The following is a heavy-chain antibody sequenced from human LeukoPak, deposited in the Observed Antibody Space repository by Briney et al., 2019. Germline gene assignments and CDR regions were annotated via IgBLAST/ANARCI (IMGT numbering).Heavy chain of an antibody. J-gene: IGHJ4*02. D-gene: IGHD6-19*01. Sequence: GGSLRLSCAASGFTFSSYAMSWVRQAPGKGLEWVSAISGSGGSTYYADSVKGRFTISRDNSKNTLYLQMNSLRAEDTAVYYCPKVKAVAGTEYWRQGTLVTVSS. CDR1: GFTFSSYA. V-gene: IGHV3-23*01. CDR3: PKVKAVAGTEY. CDR2: ISGSGGST.